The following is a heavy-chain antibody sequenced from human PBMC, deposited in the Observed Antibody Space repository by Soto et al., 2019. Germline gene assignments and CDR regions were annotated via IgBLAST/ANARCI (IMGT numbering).Heavy chain of an antibody. Sequence: PSETLSLTCTVCGGSISSSSYYWGWIGQPPGKGLEWIGSIYYSGSTYYNPSLKSRVTISVDTSKNQFSLKLSSVTAADTAVYYCARRYVVPVNRYYYGMDVWGQGTTVT. J-gene: IGHJ6*02. V-gene: IGHV4-39*01. D-gene: IGHD2-15*01. CDR1: GGSISSSSYY. CDR3: ARRYVVPVNRYYYGMDV. CDR2: IYYSGST.